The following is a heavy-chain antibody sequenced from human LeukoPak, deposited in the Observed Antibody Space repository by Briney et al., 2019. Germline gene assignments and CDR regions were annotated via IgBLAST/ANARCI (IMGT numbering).Heavy chain of an antibody. CDR3: ARGDRYSSGLFDY. CDR2: ISSSSSTI. V-gene: IGHV3-48*04. J-gene: IGHJ4*02. D-gene: IGHD6-19*01. CDR1: GFTFSSYS. Sequence: GGSLRLSCAASGFTFSSYSMNWVRQAPGKGLEWVSYISSSSSTIYYADSVKGRFTISRDNAKNSLYLQMNSLRAEDTAVYYCARGDRYSSGLFDYWGQGTLVTVSS.